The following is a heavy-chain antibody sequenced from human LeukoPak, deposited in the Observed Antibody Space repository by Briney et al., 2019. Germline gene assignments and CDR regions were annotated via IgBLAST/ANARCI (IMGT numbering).Heavy chain of an antibody. CDR1: GYTFTSYY. J-gene: IGHJ2*01. V-gene: IGHV1-46*01. CDR3: ARVPPSGWWYFDL. Sequence: ASVKVSCKASGYTFTSYYMHWVRRAPGQGLEWMGIINPSGGSTSYAQKFQGRVTMTRDMSTSTVYMELSSLRSEDTAVYYCARVPPSGWWYFDLWGRGTLVTVSS. D-gene: IGHD6-19*01. CDR2: INPSGGST.